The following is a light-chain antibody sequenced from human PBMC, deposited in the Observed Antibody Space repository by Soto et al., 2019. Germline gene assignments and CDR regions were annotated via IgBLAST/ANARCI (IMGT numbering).Light chain of an antibody. CDR2: GAS. CDR1: QSVSRN. Sequence: EIVMTQSPATLSVSPGERATLSCRASQSVSRNLAWYQQKPGQAPRLLIYGASTRATGIPARFSGSGSGTEFTLTISSLQSEDFAVYHCQQYNNWPQTFGQGTKLEIK. V-gene: IGKV3D-15*01. J-gene: IGKJ2*01. CDR3: QQYNNWPQT.